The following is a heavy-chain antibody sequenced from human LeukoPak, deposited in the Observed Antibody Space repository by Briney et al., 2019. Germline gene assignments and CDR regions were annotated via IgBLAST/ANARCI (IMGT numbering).Heavy chain of an antibody. V-gene: IGHV4-4*07. Sequence: SETLSLTCTVSGASVTYYYFTWIRQPAPKGLEWIGRLYTNGSASYNHSLKSRVTISVDTSKKQFSLRLSSVTAADTTVYYCAREAWDIVTVPGVMDYFYYYIGVWGKGTMVTVS. D-gene: IGHD2-2*01. J-gene: IGHJ6*03. CDR2: LYTNGSA. CDR1: GASVTYYY. CDR3: AREAWDIVTVPGVMDYFYYYIGV.